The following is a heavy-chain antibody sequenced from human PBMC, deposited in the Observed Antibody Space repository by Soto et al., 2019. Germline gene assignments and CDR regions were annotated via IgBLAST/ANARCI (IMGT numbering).Heavy chain of an antibody. V-gene: IGHV4-4*02. D-gene: IGHD6-19*01. J-gene: IGHJ2*01. Sequence: QMQLQESGPGLVKPSGTLSLTCAVSGSSISSSNWWSWVRQPPGKGLEWIGEIYHSESTNYYPSLKSRVTISVDKSKNQFSLKLSSVTAADTDVYYCASQRQWLVTRYFDLWGRGTLVTGSS. CDR1: GSSISSSNW. CDR2: IYHSEST. CDR3: ASQRQWLVTRYFDL.